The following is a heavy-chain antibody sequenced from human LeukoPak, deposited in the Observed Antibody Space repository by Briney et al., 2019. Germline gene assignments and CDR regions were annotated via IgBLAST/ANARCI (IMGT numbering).Heavy chain of an antibody. CDR1: GFTFSSYG. Sequence: PGRSLRLSCVASGFTFSSYGMHWVRQAPGKGLEWVAVISYDGSNKYYADSVEGRFTISRDNSKNTLYLQMNSLRAEDTAVYYCAKSYSNYEWYFDYWGQGTLVTVSS. D-gene: IGHD4-11*01. CDR3: AKSYSNYEWYFDY. V-gene: IGHV3-30*18. CDR2: ISYDGSNK. J-gene: IGHJ4*02.